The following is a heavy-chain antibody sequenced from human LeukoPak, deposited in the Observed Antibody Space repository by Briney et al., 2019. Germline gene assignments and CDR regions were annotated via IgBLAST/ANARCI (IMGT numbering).Heavy chain of an antibody. CDR3: ARHIVVVPAAGDHDAFDI. Sequence: SETLSLTCIVSGGSISPNNWSWFRQPAGKGLEWIGRIFANGNTNFNPSLKSRVTISVDTSKNQFSLKLSSVTAADTAVYYCARHIVVVPAAGDHDAFDIWGQGTMATVSS. V-gene: IGHV4-4*07. D-gene: IGHD2-2*01. CDR2: IFANGNT. CDR1: GGSISPNN. J-gene: IGHJ3*02.